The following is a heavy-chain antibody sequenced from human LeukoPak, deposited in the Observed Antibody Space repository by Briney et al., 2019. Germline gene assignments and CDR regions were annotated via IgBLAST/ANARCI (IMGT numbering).Heavy chain of an antibody. Sequence: SETLSLTCTVSGYSISSGYYWGWIRQPPGKGLEWIGSIHHSGSTYYNPSLKSRVTISVDTSKNQFSLKLSSVTAADTAVYYCARSRGCSGGSCSMNWFDPWGQGTLVTVSS. CDR1: GYSISSGYY. V-gene: IGHV4-38-2*02. J-gene: IGHJ5*02. CDR3: ARSRGCSGGSCSMNWFDP. CDR2: IHHSGST. D-gene: IGHD2-15*01.